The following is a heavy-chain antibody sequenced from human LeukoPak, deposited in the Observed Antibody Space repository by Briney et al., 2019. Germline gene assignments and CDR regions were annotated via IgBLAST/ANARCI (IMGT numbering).Heavy chain of an antibody. V-gene: IGHV1-24*01. Sequence: ASVKVSCKVSGYTLTELSMHWVRQAPGKGLEWMGGFDPEDGETIYAQKFQGRVTMTEDTSTDTAYMELSSLRSEDMAVYYCATGLMTTGRADRWGQGTLVTVSS. CDR1: GYTLTELS. J-gene: IGHJ4*02. D-gene: IGHD4-17*01. CDR2: FDPEDGET. CDR3: ATGLMTTGRADR.